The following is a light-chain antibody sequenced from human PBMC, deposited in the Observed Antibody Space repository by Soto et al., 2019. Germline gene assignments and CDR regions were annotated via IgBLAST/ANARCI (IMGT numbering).Light chain of an antibody. V-gene: IGLV2-14*01. Sequence: QSVLTQPASMSGSPGQSITISCTGTTSDVGRYNYVSWYQQHPGKAPKLIIYDVSNRPSGVSNRFSGSKSGNTASLTIPGLQAEDDADYYCNSYTSSSTYDFGTGT. J-gene: IGLJ1*01. CDR3: NSYTSSSTYD. CDR1: TSDVGRYNY. CDR2: DVS.